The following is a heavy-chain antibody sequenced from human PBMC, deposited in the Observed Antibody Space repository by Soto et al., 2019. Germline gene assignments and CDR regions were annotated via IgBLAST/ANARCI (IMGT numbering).Heavy chain of an antibody. CDR1: GFTFSSYA. Sequence: QVQLVESGGGVVQPGRSLRLSCAASGFTFSSYAMHWVRQAPGKGLEWVAVISYDGSNKYYADSGKGRFTISRDNSKNTLFLQMNSLRAEDTAVYYCARVVRLHYFDYWGQGTLVTVSS. CDR2: ISYDGSNK. J-gene: IGHJ4*02. D-gene: IGHD4-17*01. CDR3: ARVVRLHYFDY. V-gene: IGHV3-30-3*01.